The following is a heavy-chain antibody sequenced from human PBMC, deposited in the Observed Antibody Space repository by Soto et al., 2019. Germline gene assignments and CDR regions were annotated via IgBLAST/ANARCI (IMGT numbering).Heavy chain of an antibody. V-gene: IGHV4-59*01. D-gene: IGHD2-8*01. CDR3: ARGSAEANRLKSGFDY. CDR2: IYYSGST. CDR1: GGSISSYY. Sequence: PSETLSLTCTVSGGSISSYYWSWIRQPPGKGLEWIGYIYYSGSTNYNPSLKSRVTISVDTSKNQFSLKLSSVTAADTAVYYCARGSAEANRLKSGFDYWGQGTLVTVSS. J-gene: IGHJ4*02.